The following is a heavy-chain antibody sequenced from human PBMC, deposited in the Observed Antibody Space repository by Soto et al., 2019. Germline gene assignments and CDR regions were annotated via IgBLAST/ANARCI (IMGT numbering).Heavy chain of an antibody. J-gene: IGHJ4*02. D-gene: IGHD3-22*01. Sequence: QVQLMESGGGVVQPGTTLRLSCSASEFTFNTYAMHWVRQAPGRGLDWVAVTSYDSTNTKYADSVKGRFTISRDNSKNPLVLQIIILAPEDPAGYYWAGDLYISGSWSGGFDSWGGGTLVIVSS. CDR1: EFTFNTYA. CDR2: TSYDSTNT. V-gene: IGHV3-30-3*01. CDR3: AGDLYISGSWSGGFDS.